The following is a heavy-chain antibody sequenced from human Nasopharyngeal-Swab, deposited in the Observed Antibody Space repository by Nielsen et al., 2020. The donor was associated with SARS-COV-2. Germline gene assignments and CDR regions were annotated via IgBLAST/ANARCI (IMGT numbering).Heavy chain of an antibody. CDR3: ARAGRLEITGWFDP. D-gene: IGHD1-1*01. V-gene: IGHV1-8*01. J-gene: IGHJ5*02. Sequence: ASVQDSCKASAYTFISYDINWVRQATGQGLEWMGWMNPNSGNTDYAQKFQGRVTMTRNTSISTAYMEMSSLRSEDTAVYYCARAGRLEITGWFDPWGQGTLVTVSS. CDR1: AYTFISYD. CDR2: MNPNSGNT.